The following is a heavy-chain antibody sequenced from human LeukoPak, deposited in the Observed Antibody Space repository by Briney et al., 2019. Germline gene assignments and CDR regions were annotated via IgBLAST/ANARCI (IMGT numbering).Heavy chain of an antibody. V-gene: IGHV4-34*01. J-gene: IGHJ5*02. CDR3: ARVLGGYCSGGSCYSKTRFDP. CDR1: GGSFSGYY. D-gene: IGHD2-15*01. Sequence: SETLSLTCAVYGGSFSGYYWSWIRQPPGKGLEWIGEINHSGSTNYNPSLKSRVTISVDTSKNQFSLKLSSVTAADTAAYYCARVLGGYCSGGSCYSKTRFDPWGQGTLVTVSS. CDR2: INHSGST.